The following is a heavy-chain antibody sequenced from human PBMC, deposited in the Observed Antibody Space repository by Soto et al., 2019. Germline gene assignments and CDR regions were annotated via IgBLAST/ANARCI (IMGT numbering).Heavy chain of an antibody. D-gene: IGHD6-19*01. V-gene: IGHV1-46*01. CDR1: GYTFTSYY. Sequence: ASVKVSCKASGYTFTSYYMHWVRQAPGQGLEWMGIINPSGGSTSYAQKFQGRVTMTRDTSTSTVYMELSSLRSEDTAVYYCARATSNRLAVAAFDIWGQGTMVTVSS. J-gene: IGHJ3*02. CDR3: ARATSNRLAVAAFDI. CDR2: INPSGGST.